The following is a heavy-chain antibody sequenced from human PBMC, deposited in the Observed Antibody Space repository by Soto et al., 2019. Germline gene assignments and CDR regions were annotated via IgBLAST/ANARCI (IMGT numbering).Heavy chain of an antibody. J-gene: IGHJ4*02. Sequence: GGSLRLSCAASGFTVSSNYMSWVRQAPGKGLEWVSVIYSGGSTYYADSVKGRFTISRDNSKNTLYLQMNSLRAEDTAVYYCARDRLSGWYDYWGQGTLVTVSS. CDR3: ARDRLSGWYDY. D-gene: IGHD6-19*01. CDR1: GFTVSSNY. V-gene: IGHV3-66*01. CDR2: IYSGGST.